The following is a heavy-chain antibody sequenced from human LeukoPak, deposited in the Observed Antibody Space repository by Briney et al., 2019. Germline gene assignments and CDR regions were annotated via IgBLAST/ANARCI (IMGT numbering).Heavy chain of an antibody. CDR3: ARAHIHYYGSGSLNY. D-gene: IGHD3-10*01. CDR1: GFLFSKYW. J-gene: IGHJ4*02. CDR2: IKEDDSEI. Sequence: PGGSLRLSCAASGFLFSKYWMTWVRQAPGKGLEWVANIKEDDSEIYYVDSVNGRFTISRDNAKNSLYLQMSSLRVEDTAVYYCARAHIHYYGSGSLNYWGQGTLVTVSS. V-gene: IGHV3-7*01.